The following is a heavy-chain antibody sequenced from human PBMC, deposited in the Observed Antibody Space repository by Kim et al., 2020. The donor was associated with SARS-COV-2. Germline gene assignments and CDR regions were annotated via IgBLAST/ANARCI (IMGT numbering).Heavy chain of an antibody. J-gene: IGHJ4*02. CDR1: GYTFPSYG. CDR3: ARDHRVVVPAANGGLDY. V-gene: IGHV1-18*04. D-gene: IGHD2-2*01. CDR2: ISAYNGNT. Sequence: ASVKVSCKASGYTFPSYGISWVRQAPGQGLEWMGWISAYNGNTNYAQKLQGRVTMTTDTSTSTAYMELRSLTSDDTAVYYCARDHRVVVPAANGGLDYWGQGTLVTVSS.